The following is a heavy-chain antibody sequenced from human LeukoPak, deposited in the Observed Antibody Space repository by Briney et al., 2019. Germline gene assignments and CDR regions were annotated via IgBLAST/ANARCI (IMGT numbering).Heavy chain of an antibody. Sequence: ASVKVSCKASGYTFTGYYMHWVRQAPGQGLEWMGWINPNSGGTNYAQKFQGRVTMTRDTSISTVYMDLSRLTSDDTAVYYCARDNEQANDYWGQGTLVTVSS. D-gene: IGHD1/OR15-1a*01. CDR3: ARDNEQANDY. V-gene: IGHV1-2*02. J-gene: IGHJ4*02. CDR2: INPNSGGT. CDR1: GYTFTGYY.